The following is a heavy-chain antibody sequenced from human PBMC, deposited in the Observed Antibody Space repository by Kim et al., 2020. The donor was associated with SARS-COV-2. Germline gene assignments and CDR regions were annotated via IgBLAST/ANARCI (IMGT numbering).Heavy chain of an antibody. J-gene: IGHJ5*02. CDR1: GGSFSGYY. Sequence: SETLSLTCAVYGGSFSGYYLSWIRQPPGKGLEWIGEINHSGSTNYNPSLKSRVTISVDTSKNQFSLQLISVIAADTAVYYCSRGPGYSSSWCGAPNWFDP. CDR3: SRGPGYSSSWCGAPNWFDP. V-gene: IGHV4-34*01. CDR2: INHSGST. D-gene: IGHD6-13*01.